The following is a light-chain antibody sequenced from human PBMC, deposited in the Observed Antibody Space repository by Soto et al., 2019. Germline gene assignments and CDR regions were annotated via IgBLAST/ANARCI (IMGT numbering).Light chain of an antibody. Sequence: DVQLTQSPSFLSASVGDRVTITCRVSQGVATSLAWYQQKPGKAPNLLIYDASTLFGGVPSRFSGSGSGTEFTLTITRLQPEDFASYYCQPLFQFPLTFGGGTKVEIK. CDR1: QGVATS. V-gene: IGKV1-9*01. CDR2: DAS. CDR3: QPLFQFPLT. J-gene: IGKJ4*01.